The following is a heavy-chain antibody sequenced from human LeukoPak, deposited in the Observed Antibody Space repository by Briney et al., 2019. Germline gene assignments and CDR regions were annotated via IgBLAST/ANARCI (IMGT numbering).Heavy chain of an antibody. CDR1: GYTFTSYD. V-gene: IGHV1-8*03. J-gene: IGHJ6*03. CDR2: MNPNSGNT. Sequence: GASVKVSCKASGYTFTSYDINWVRQATGQGLEWMGWMNPNSGNTGYAQKFQGRVTITRNTSISTAYMELSSLRSEDTAVYYCARAGIVGISHYMDVWGKGTTVTVSS. CDR3: ARAGIVGISHYMDV. D-gene: IGHD1-26*01.